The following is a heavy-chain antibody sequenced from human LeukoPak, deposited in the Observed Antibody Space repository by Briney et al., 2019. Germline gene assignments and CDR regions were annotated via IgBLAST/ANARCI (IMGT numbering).Heavy chain of an antibody. J-gene: IGHJ5*02. CDR2: MNPNSGNT. CDR3: ARAPPMGGSSGYYYGWFDP. Sequence: ASVKVSCKASGYTFTSYGISWVRQATGQGLEWMGWMNPNSGNTGYAQKFQGRVTMTRNTSISTAYMELSSLRSEDTAVYYCARAPPMGGSSGYYYGWFDPWGQGTLVTVSS. V-gene: IGHV1-8*02. D-gene: IGHD3-22*01. CDR1: GYTFTSYG.